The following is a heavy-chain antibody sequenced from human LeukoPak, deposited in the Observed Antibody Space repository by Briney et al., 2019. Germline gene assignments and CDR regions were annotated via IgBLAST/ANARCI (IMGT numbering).Heavy chain of an antibody. V-gene: IGHV4-34*01. CDR3: ARGVVVSL. D-gene: IGHD2-2*01. CDR2: IDHSGNT. J-gene: IGHJ4*02. CDR1: GGSLSGSY. Sequence: SETLSLTCAVYGGSLSGSYWSWIRQPPGKGLEWIGEIDHSGNTNYSPSLKSRVTISVDTSKKQFSLNLSSVTAADTAVYYCARGVVVSLWGQGTLVTVSS.